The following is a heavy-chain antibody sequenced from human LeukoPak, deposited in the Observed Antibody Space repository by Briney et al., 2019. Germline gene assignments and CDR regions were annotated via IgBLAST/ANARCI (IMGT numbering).Heavy chain of an antibody. CDR2: IYHSGST. J-gene: IGHJ3*02. Sequence: SETLSLTCAVSGYSISSGYYWGWIRQPPGKGLEWIGSIYHSGSTYYNPSLKSRVAISVDTSKNQFSLKLSSVTAADTAVYYCARTGRYCTNGVCSEAFDIWGQGTMATVSS. V-gene: IGHV4-38-2*01. CDR1: GYSISSGYY. CDR3: ARTGRYCTNGVCSEAFDI. D-gene: IGHD2-8*01.